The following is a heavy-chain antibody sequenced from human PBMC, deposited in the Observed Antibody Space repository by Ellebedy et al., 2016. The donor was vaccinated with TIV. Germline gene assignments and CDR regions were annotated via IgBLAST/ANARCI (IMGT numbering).Heavy chain of an antibody. Sequence: ASVKVSCKASGYTFTSYYMHWVRQAPGQGLEWMGIINPSGGSTSYAQKFQGRVTMTRDTSTSTVYMELSSLRSEDTAVYYCARGGDGGSYLVGWFDPWGQGTLVTVSS. CDR1: GYTFTSYY. V-gene: IGHV1-46*01. CDR2: INPSGGST. CDR3: ARGGDGGSYLVGWFDP. D-gene: IGHD1-26*01. J-gene: IGHJ5*02.